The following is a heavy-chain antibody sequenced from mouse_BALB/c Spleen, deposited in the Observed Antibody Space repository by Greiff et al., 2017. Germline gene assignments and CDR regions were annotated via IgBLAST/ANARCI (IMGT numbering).Heavy chain of an antibody. J-gene: IGHJ2*01. Sequence: DVKLQESGPGLVKPSQSLSLTCTVTGYSITSDYAWNWIRQFPGNKLEWMGYISYSGSTSYNPSLKSRISITRDTSKNQFFLQLNSVTTEDTATYYCAREYGNLFDYWGQGTTLTVSS. CDR1: GYSITSDYA. D-gene: IGHD2-10*02. CDR2: ISYSGST. CDR3: AREYGNLFDY. V-gene: IGHV3-2*02.